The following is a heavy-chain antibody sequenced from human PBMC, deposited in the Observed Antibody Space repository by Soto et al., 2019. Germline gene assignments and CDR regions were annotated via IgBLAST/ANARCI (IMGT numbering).Heavy chain of an antibody. Sequence: QAQLAQSGTEVKKPGASVKVSCRASGYTFRSHSITWVRQPPGQGLEWMGRISGYNGDTIYAQKFQGRVTMTTDTSTSTAYMDLRSLRSDDTAVYYCARVHIFGADTDARYNYGMDVWGQGTTVTVS. J-gene: IGHJ6*02. CDR1: GYTFRSHS. D-gene: IGHD3-3*02. CDR2: ISGYNGDT. CDR3: ARVHIFGADTDARYNYGMDV. V-gene: IGHV1-18*01.